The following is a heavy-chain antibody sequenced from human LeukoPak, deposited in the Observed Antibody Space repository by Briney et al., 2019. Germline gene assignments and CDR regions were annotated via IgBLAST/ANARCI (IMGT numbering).Heavy chain of an antibody. Sequence: GGPLTLPCAVSGFTFSSYSNKGARRAPGEGVEGLSYISYNSGTYYADSMKGRFTISRYNGKNLLYLQMNRLRAEDTAMYYCATHRRSADGDPNLDVYWGQGTVVTVSS. D-gene: IGHD6-13*01. CDR1: GFTFSSYS. CDR3: ATHRRSADGDPNLDVY. CDR2: ISYNSGT. J-gene: IGHJ4*02. V-gene: IGHV3-48*04.